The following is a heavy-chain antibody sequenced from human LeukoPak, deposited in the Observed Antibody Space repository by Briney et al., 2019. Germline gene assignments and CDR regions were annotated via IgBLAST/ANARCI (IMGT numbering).Heavy chain of an antibody. Sequence: KPSETLSLTCTVSGGSISSYYWSWIRQPPGKGLEWIGYIYYSGSTNYNPSLKGRVTISVDTSKNQFSLKLSSVTAADTAVYYCARRAMTTVTTIAFDIWGQGTMVTVSS. CDR3: ARRAMTTVTTIAFDI. D-gene: IGHD4-17*01. CDR1: GGSISSYY. J-gene: IGHJ3*02. V-gene: IGHV4-59*01. CDR2: IYYSGST.